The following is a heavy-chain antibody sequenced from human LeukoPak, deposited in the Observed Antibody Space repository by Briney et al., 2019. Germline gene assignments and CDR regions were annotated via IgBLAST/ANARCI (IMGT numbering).Heavy chain of an antibody. CDR1: GGTFSSYA. D-gene: IGHD1-26*01. Sequence: SVKVSCKASGGTFSSYAISWVRQAPGQGLEWMGEVIPIFGTANYAQKFQGRVTITADESTSTAYMELSSLRSEDTAVYYCARVMEYSGSYSPDAFDIWGQGTMVTVSS. V-gene: IGHV1-69*13. CDR3: ARVMEYSGSYSPDAFDI. CDR2: VIPIFGTA. J-gene: IGHJ3*02.